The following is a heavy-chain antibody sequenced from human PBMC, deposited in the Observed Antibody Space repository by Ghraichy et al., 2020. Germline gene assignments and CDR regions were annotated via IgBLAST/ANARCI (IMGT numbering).Heavy chain of an antibody. CDR1: GFTFSSYA. CDR2: ISGSGGST. Sequence: GESLNISCAASGFTFSSYAMSWVRQAPGKGLEWVSAISGSGGSTYYADSVKGRFTISRDNSKNTLYLQMNSLRAEDTAVYYCAKYPNFSPMIRGWFDIWGQGTMVTVSS. V-gene: IGHV3-23*01. D-gene: IGHD3-22*01. CDR3: AKYPNFSPMIRGWFDI. J-gene: IGHJ3*02.